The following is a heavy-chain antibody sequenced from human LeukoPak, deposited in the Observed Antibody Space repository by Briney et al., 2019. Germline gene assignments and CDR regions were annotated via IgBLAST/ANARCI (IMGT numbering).Heavy chain of an antibody. CDR2: IYYGGST. Sequence: PSETLSLTCIVSGGSISSYYWSWIRQPPGKGLKWIGYIYYGGSTNYNPSLKNRVTISVDTSKNQFSLELTSVTAADTAVYYCSRGAFLTPDYWGQGALVTVSS. D-gene: IGHD2/OR15-2a*01. J-gene: IGHJ4*02. CDR3: SRGAFLTPDY. CDR1: GGSISSYY. V-gene: IGHV4-59*01.